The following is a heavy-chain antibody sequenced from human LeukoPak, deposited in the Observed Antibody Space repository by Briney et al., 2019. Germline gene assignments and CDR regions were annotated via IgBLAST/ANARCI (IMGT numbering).Heavy chain of an antibody. D-gene: IGHD3-22*01. Sequence: SETLSLTCTVSGGSISSYYWSWIRQPPGKGLEGIGNIYYSGSTNYNPALKSRVTISVDMSKNQFSLKLSSVTAADTAVYYCAREGYYYDSSGYYMYYFDYWGQGTLVTVSS. J-gene: IGHJ4*02. CDR3: AREGYYYDSSGYYMYYFDY. CDR2: IYYSGST. CDR1: GGSISSYY. V-gene: IGHV4-59*01.